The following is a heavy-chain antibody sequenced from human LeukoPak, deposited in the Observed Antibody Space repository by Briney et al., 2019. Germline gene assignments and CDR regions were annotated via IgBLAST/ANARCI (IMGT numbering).Heavy chain of an antibody. D-gene: IGHD3-22*01. Sequence: GGSLRLSCAASGFTFSSYAMHWVRQAPGKGLEWVAVISYDGSNKYYADSVKGRFTISRDNSKNTLYLQMNSLRAEDTAVYYCARGVDYYDSSGTIDYWGQGTLVTVSS. J-gene: IGHJ4*02. V-gene: IGHV3-30*04. CDR3: ARGVDYYDSSGTIDY. CDR2: ISYDGSNK. CDR1: GFTFSSYA.